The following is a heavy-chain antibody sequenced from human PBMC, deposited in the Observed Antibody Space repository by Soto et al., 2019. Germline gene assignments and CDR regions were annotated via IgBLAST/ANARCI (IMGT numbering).Heavy chain of an antibody. CDR3: ARVLGESCSWWRHTAFDI. V-gene: IGHV1-18*01. D-gene: IGHD2-15*01. CDR1: GYTFTTFG. CDR2: ISAYSGNT. Sequence: QVQLVQSGAEVKKPGASVKVSCKASGYTFTTFGISWVRQAPGQGLEWMGWISAYSGNTNYAQKLHGRVTITTDKSTNTVYMESSSMRADDTVVYYCARVLGESCSWWRHTAFDIWGQGTTVTVSS. J-gene: IGHJ3*02.